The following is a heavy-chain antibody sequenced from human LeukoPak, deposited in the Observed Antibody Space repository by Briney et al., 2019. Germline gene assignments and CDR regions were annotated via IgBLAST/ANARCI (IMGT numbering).Heavy chain of an antibody. J-gene: IGHJ4*02. CDR1: GGTFSSYA. D-gene: IGHD3-9*01. CDR3: AREYYDILTGYPYYFDY. CDR2: IIPIFGTA. V-gene: IGHV1-69*06. Sequence: GASVKVSCKASGGTFSSYAISWVRQAPGQGLEWMGGIIPIFGTANYAQKFQGRVTITADKSTSTAYMELSSLRSEDTAVYYCAREYYDILTGYPYYFDYWGQGTLVTVSS.